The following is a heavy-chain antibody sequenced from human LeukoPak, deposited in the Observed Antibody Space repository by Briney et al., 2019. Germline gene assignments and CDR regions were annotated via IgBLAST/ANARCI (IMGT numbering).Heavy chain of an antibody. CDR1: GYSISSGYY. D-gene: IGHD1-1*01. V-gene: IGHV4-38-2*01. J-gene: IGHJ5*02. Sequence: PSETLSLTCAVSGYSISSGYYWGWIRQPPGKGLEWIGSIYHSGSTYYNPSLKSRVTTSADTSKHQFSLKLSSVTAADTAVYYCARQGTTPWFDPWGQGTLVTVSS. CDR3: ARQGTTPWFDP. CDR2: IYHSGST.